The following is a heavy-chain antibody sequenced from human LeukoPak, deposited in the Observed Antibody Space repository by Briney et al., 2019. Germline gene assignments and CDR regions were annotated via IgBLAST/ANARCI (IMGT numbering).Heavy chain of an antibody. Sequence: SVTVPYKGCGYIFTGYYIHWVRQAPGQGLEWMGWINPNSRGSNYAQKFQGRSTMTRDTPISTAYMEVSRLRSDDTAVYYCARGQRQVQPLNYWGEGSLVTVSS. V-gene: IGHV1-2*02. CDR2: INPNSRGS. D-gene: IGHD1-1*01. CDR1: GYIFTGYY. J-gene: IGHJ4*02. CDR3: ARGQRQVQPLNY.